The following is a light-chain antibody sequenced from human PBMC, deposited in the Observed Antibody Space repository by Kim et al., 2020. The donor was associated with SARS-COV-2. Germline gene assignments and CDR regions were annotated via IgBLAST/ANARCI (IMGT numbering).Light chain of an antibody. J-gene: IGLJ2*01. CDR3: SAWDNNRKAVV. CDR1: SNNVGNQG. CDR2: RNN. V-gene: IGLV10-54*01. Sequence: QAGLTQPPSVSKGLRQTATLTCTGNSNNVGNQGAAWLQQHQGHPPKLLSYRNNTRPSGISERLSASRSGNTTSLTITGLRPEDEADYYCSAWDNNRKAVVFGGGTQRTVL.